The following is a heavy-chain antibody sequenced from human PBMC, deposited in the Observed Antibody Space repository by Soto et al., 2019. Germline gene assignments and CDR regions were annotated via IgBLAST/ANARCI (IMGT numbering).Heavy chain of an antibody. CDR2: IYYSGST. CDR3: ARARYYYDSSGPFDP. D-gene: IGHD3-22*01. CDR1: GGSISSGDYY. J-gene: IGHJ5*02. V-gene: IGHV4-30-4*01. Sequence: QVQLQESGPGLVKPSQTLSLTCTVSGGSISSGDYYWSWIRQPPGKGLEWIGCIYYSGSTYYNPSLKSRVTISVDTSKNQFSLKLSSVTAADTAVYYCARARYYYDSSGPFDPWGQGTLVTVSS.